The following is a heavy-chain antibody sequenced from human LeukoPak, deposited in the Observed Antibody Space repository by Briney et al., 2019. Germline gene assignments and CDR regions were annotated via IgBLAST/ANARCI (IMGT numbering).Heavy chain of an antibody. CDR2: IYYSGST. D-gene: IGHD3-16*01. V-gene: IGHV4-39*07. Sequence: PSETLSLTCSVSGGSISNSRYYWGWLRQPPGKGLEWIGSIYYSGSTNYNPSLKSRVTISVDTSKNQFSLKLSSVTAADTAVYYCAKGGKLNLDFDYWGQGTLVTVSS. CDR1: GGSISNSRYY. J-gene: IGHJ4*02. CDR3: AKGGKLNLDFDY.